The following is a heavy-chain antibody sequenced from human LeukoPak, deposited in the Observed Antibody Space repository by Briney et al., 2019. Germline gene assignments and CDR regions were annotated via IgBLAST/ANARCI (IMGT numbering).Heavy chain of an antibody. CDR1: GFTFSSYG. Sequence: GGSLRLSCAASGFTFSSYGMHWVRQAPGKGLEWVAVISYDGSNKYYADSVKGRFTISRDNSKNTLYLQMNSLRAEDTAVYYCAKPSGSSSGWYPYWGQGTLVTVSS. J-gene: IGHJ4*02. CDR2: ISYDGSNK. D-gene: IGHD6-19*01. CDR3: AKPSGSSSGWYPY. V-gene: IGHV3-30*18.